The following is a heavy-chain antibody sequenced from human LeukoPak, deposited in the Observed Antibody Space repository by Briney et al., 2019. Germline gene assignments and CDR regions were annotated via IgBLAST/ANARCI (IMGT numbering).Heavy chain of an antibody. J-gene: IGHJ4*02. D-gene: IGHD2-8*01. CDR2: ISAYNGNT. CDR1: GYTFTSYG. CDR3: ARLSGYCTNGVCSSVSPFDY. Sequence: ASVKVSCKAPGYTFTSYGISWVRQAPGQGLEWMGWISAYNGNTNYAQKLQGRVTMTTDTSTSTAYMELRSLRSDDTAVYYCARLSGYCTNGVCSSVSPFDYWGQGTLVTVSS. V-gene: IGHV1-18*01.